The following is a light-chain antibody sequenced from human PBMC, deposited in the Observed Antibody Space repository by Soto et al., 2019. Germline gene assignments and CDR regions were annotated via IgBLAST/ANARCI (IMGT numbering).Light chain of an antibody. CDR3: SSYTTSTSFIP. V-gene: IGLV2-14*01. Sequence: QSVLTQPASVSGSLGQSITISCTGTSSDIGNYDFVSWYQQVPGTAPKAMIYEVSSRPSGVSKRFSGSKSGNTASLTISGLQAEDEAYYYCSSYTTSTSFIPFGGGTKFTVL. CDR1: SSDIGNYDF. J-gene: IGLJ2*01. CDR2: EVS.